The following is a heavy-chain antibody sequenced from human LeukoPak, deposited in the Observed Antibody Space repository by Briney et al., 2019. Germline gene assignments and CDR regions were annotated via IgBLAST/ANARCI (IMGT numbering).Heavy chain of an antibody. CDR1: WITFSGYW. V-gene: IGHV3-7*01. J-gene: IGHJ6*04. CDR3: ARDRGFGQADV. Sequence: GSLQLSFAASWITFSGYWMWWPRPAPGEGLEGVANIKQDGGEKNYVDSVKGRFTISRDNAKNSLYLQMNSLRAEDTAVYYCARDRGFGQADVWGKGTTVTVSS. CDR2: IKQDGGEK. D-gene: IGHD3-10*01.